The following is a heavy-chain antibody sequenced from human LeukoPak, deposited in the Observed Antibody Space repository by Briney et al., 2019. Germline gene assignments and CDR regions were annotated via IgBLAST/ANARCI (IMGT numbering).Heavy chain of an antibody. CDR3: AKYAAAGAYERHSEIDF. CDR2: ISYDGSNK. J-gene: IGHJ4*02. D-gene: IGHD3/OR15-3a*01. Sequence: GGSLRLSCAASGFTFSSYGMHWVRQAPGKGLEWVAVISYDGSNKYYADSVKGRFTISRDNSKNTLYLQMNSLRPEDTALYYCAKYAAAGAYERHSEIDFWGKGTLVTVSS. V-gene: IGHV3-30*18. CDR1: GFTFSSYG.